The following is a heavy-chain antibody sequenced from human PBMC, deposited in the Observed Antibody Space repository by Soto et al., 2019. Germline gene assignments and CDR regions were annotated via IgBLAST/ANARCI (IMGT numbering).Heavy chain of an antibody. CDR2: IRSKANSYAT. CDR1: GFTFSGSA. CDR3: TNPQLYYGMDV. J-gene: IGHJ6*02. V-gene: IGHV3-73*02. Sequence: EVQLVESGGGLVQPGGSLKLSCAASGFTFSGSAMHWVRQASGKGLEWVGRIRSKANSYATAYAASVKGRFTMSRDNSKTTAYLQMNSLKTEDTAVYYCTNPQLYYGMDVWGQGTKVTVSS. D-gene: IGHD5-18*01.